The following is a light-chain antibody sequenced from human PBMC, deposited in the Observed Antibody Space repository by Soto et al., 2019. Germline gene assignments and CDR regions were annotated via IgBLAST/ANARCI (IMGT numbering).Light chain of an antibody. CDR2: DVS. CDR1: SSDICDYNY. CDR3: AAWDDSLNGHYV. Sequence: QSALTQPASVSGSPGQSITISCTGTSSDICDYNYVSWYQQHPGKAPKLMIYDVSNRPSGVSNRFSGSKSGTSASLVISGLQSEGEADYYCAAWDDSLNGHYVFGTGTKVTVL. V-gene: IGLV2-14*03. J-gene: IGLJ1*01.